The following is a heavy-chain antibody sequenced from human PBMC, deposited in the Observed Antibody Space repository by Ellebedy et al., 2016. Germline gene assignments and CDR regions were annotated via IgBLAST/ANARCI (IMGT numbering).Heavy chain of an antibody. CDR3: ARGVGSGWFDP. D-gene: IGHD2-15*01. V-gene: IGHV3-53*01. CDR1: GFTFSRHW. J-gene: IGHJ5*02. Sequence: GGSLRLSCVGSGFTFSRHWMHWVRQAPGKGLEWVSAIFSDGNTYYADSVKGRFTISRDNSKNTLYLQMNSLRAEDTAVYYCARGVGSGWFDPWGQGTLVTVSS. CDR2: IFSDGNT.